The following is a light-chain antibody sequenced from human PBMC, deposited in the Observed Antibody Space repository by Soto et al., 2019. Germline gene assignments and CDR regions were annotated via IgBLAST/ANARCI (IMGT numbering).Light chain of an antibody. V-gene: IGKV3-20*01. CDR2: GAS. J-gene: IGKJ1*01. Sequence: IVLTQSAGTRYLSEGERATLSCRDSQSVSSANFAWYQQKPGQAPRLLIYGASSRATGIPDRFSGSGSGTVFTLTIYILEPHDFAVYYCHQYGNAPQTFGQGTKVDIK. CDR1: QSVSSAN. CDR3: HQYGNAPQT.